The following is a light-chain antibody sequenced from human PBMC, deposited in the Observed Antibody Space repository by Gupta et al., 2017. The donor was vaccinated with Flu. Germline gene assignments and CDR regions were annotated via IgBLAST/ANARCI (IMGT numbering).Light chain of an antibody. V-gene: IGLV3-21*02. CDR2: ADS. CDR1: NIGSKG. J-gene: IGLJ3*02. CDR3: QVWDGGRDDSGV. Sequence: SYVLTQPPSVSVAPGQTARITCGGNNIGSKGVHWYQQKPGQAPVLVVYADSDRPSGIPRFSGSKSGNTATLTINRAEAGDEADYHCQVWDGGRDDSGVFGGGTRLTVL.